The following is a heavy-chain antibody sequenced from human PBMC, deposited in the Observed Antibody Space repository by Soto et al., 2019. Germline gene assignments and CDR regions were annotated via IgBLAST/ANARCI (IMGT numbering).Heavy chain of an antibody. V-gene: IGHV3-23*01. CDR3: AKDVAAAGTPDFDY. D-gene: IGHD6-13*01. CDR2: ISGSGGST. Sequence: GGSLRLSCAASGFTFSSDAMSCVRQAPGKGLEWVSAISGSGGSTYYADSVKGRFTISRDNSKNTLYLQMNSLRAEDTAVYYCAKDVAAAGTPDFDYWGQGTLVTVSS. CDR1: GFTFSSDA. J-gene: IGHJ4*02.